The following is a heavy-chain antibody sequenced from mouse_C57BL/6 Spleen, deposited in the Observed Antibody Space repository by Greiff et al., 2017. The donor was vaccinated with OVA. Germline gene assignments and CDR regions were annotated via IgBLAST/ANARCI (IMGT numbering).Heavy chain of an antibody. D-gene: IGHD2-3*01. CDR2: INPNNGGT. CDR3: ARSSGYDGYLFDY. V-gene: IGHV1-26*01. J-gene: IGHJ2*01. Sequence: VQLQQSGPELVKPGASVKISCKASGYTFTDYYMNWVKQSHGKSLEWIGDINPNNGGTSYNQKFKGKATLTVDKSSSTAYMELRSLTSEDSAVYYRARSSGYDGYLFDYWGQGTTLTVSS. CDR1: GYTFTDYY.